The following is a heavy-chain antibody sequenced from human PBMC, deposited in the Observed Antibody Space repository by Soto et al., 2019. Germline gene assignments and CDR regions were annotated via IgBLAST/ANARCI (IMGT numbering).Heavy chain of an antibody. Sequence: GGSMRLSCAASGFTFSSYSMNWVRQAPGKGLEWVSSISSSSSYIYYADSVKGRFTISRDNSKNTLYLQMNSLRAEDTAVYYCARDYYDSSGYYLVPALDYWGQGTLVTVSS. CDR2: ISSSSSYI. J-gene: IGHJ4*02. CDR1: GFTFSSYS. V-gene: IGHV3-21*01. CDR3: ARDYYDSSGYYLVPALDY. D-gene: IGHD3-22*01.